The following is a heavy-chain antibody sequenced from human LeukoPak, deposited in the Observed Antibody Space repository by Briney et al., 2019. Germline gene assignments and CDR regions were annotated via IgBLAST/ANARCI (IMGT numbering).Heavy chain of an antibody. D-gene: IGHD3-22*01. Sequence: GGSLRLSCAASGFTFSSYGMHWVRQAPGKGLEWVAFIRYDGSNKYYEDSVKGRFTISRDKSKNTLYLQMNSLRAEDTAVYYWAKDHPDSSSDAFDIWGQGTMVTVSS. CDR2: IRYDGSNK. J-gene: IGHJ3*02. V-gene: IGHV3-30*02. CDR1: GFTFSSYG. CDR3: AKDHPDSSSDAFDI.